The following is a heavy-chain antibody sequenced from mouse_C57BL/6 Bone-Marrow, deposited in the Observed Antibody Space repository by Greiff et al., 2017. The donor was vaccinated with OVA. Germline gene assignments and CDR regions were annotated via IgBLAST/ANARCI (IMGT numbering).Heavy chain of an antibody. D-gene: IGHD1-1*01. V-gene: IGHV1-81*01. J-gene: IGHJ3*01. CDR1: GYTFTSYG. Sequence: VQRVESGAELARTGASVKLSCKASGYTFTSYGISWVKQRTGQGLEWIGEIYPRSGNTYYNEKFKGKATLTADKSSSTAYMELRSLTSEDSAVYFCARTGGLWAWFAYWGQGTLVTVSA. CDR2: IYPRSGNT. CDR3: ARTGGLWAWFAY.